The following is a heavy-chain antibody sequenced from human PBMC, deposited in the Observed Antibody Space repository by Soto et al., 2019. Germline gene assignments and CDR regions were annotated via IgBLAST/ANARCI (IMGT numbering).Heavy chain of an antibody. CDR1: GGTFSSYA. CDR2: IIPIFGTA. V-gene: IGHV1-69*13. D-gene: IGHD4-4*01. J-gene: IGHJ4*02. Sequence: VASVKVSCKASGGTFSSYAISWVRQAPGQGLEWMGGIIPIFGTANYAQKFQGRVTITADESTSTAYMELSSLRSEDTAVYYCARGHDYSNPLISVADYWGQGTLVTVSS. CDR3: ARGHDYSNPLISVADY.